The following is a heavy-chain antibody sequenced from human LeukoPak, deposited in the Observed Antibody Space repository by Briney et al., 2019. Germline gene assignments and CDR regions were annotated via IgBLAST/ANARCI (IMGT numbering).Heavy chain of an antibody. Sequence: ASVKVSCKTSGYTFIDYFIHWVRQAPGQGLECMGRLNPNNGYTFYTEEFQGRVTMTSDTSISTAYMELTGLTSDDTALYYCARDLSSTSNWEFDYWGQGTLVTVSS. V-gene: IGHV1-2*06. CDR2: LNPNNGYT. CDR1: GYTFIDYF. J-gene: IGHJ4*02. D-gene: IGHD7-27*01. CDR3: ARDLSSTSNWEFDY.